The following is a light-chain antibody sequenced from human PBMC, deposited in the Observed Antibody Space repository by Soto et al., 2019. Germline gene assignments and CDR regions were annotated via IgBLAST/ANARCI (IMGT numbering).Light chain of an antibody. J-gene: IGLJ3*02. CDR1: ASDFGGYNY. CDR3: SSYTSSSTRV. CDR2: DVS. V-gene: IGLV2-14*01. Sequence: QSVLTQPASVSGSPGQSITISCTGTASDFGGYNYVSGYQQHPAKAPKLMIYDVSNRPSGVSNRFSGSKSGNTASLTISGLQAEDEADYYCSSYTSSSTRVFGGGTKLTVL.